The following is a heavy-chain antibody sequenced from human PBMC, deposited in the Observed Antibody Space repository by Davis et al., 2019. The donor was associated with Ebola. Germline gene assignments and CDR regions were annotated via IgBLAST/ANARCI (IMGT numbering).Heavy chain of an antibody. J-gene: IGHJ6*02. CDR3: ARDSAAILYFYCGLDV. D-gene: IGHD2-2*01. Sequence: ASVKVSCKASGYTFTNYAIHWMRQAPGQRLEWMGWINTGNGDTTYSQKFQGRVTITRDTSASPTYMDLSSLGSEDTAVYYCARDSAAILYFYCGLDVWGQGTTVTVSS. CDR2: INTGNGDT. CDR1: GYTFTNYA. V-gene: IGHV1-3*04.